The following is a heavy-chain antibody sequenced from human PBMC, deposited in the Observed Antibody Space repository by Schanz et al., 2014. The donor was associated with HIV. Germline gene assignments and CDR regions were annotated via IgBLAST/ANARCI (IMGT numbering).Heavy chain of an antibody. V-gene: IGHV3-21*05. D-gene: IGHD3-10*01. CDR2: ISVNGATR. Sequence: EVQLEESGGGLVKPGGSLRLSCAASGFTFSIYSMNWVRQAPGKGLEWLSYISVNGATREYADSVKGRFTISRDNARTSLYLQMNSLRAEDTAVYYCARVFGRTYGLPDYWGQGTLVTVSS. CDR3: ARVFGRTYGLPDY. CDR1: GFTFSIYS. J-gene: IGHJ4*02.